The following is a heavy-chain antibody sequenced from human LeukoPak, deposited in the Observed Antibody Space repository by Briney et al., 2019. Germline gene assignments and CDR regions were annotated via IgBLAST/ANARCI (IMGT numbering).Heavy chain of an antibody. J-gene: IGHJ4*02. CDR1: GGSISSYY. Sequence: PSETLSLTCTVSGGSISSYYWSWIRRPPGKGLEWIGEINHSGSTNYNPSLKSRVTISVDTPKNQFSLKLSSVTAADTAVYYCARREYLWFGEEFDYWGQGTLVTVSS. V-gene: IGHV4-34*01. CDR2: INHSGST. CDR3: ARREYLWFGEEFDY. D-gene: IGHD3-10*01.